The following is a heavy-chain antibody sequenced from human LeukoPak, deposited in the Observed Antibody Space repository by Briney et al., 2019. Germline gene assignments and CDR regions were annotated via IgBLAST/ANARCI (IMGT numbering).Heavy chain of an antibody. CDR2: IISKANSYAT. V-gene: IGHV3-73*01. CDR3: TRDYGVLFDY. J-gene: IGHJ4*02. Sequence: GGALRLSCAASGFTFSGSAIHWVRQASGKGLEWVGRIISKANSYATSSAASVKGRFTISRDDSKNTAYLQMNSLKTEDTAVYYCTRDYGVLFDYWGQGTLVTASS. CDR1: GFTFSGSA. D-gene: IGHD4-17*01.